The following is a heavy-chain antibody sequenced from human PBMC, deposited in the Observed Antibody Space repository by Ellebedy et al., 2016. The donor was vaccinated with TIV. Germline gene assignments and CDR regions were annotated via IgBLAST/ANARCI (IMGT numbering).Heavy chain of an antibody. CDR2: ITGSNGNT. J-gene: IGHJ4*02. Sequence: ASVKVSCXASGYSFSNYTIGWVRQAPGQGLEWMGWITGSNGNTNYAQNLQGRVIMTTDTSTNTACMELRGLRSDDTAVYYCAREGAFDSGGYYELFDHWGQGTLVTVSS. D-gene: IGHD3-22*01. CDR1: GYSFSNYT. V-gene: IGHV1-18*01. CDR3: AREGAFDSGGYYELFDH.